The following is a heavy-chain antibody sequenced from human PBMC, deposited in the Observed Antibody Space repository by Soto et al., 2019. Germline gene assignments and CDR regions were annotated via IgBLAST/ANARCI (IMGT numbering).Heavy chain of an antibody. CDR1: GDGFASNY. CDR2: INPSGGST. Sequence: GAPVKVSCEARGDGFASNYLHWVHQAPGQGLEWMGIINPSGGSTSYAQKFQGRVTMTRDTSTSPVYMELSSLTSEDTAVNYCARARDPAVAFDIWGQGTMVTVS. CDR3: ARARDPAVAFDI. J-gene: IGHJ3*02. V-gene: IGHV1-46*01.